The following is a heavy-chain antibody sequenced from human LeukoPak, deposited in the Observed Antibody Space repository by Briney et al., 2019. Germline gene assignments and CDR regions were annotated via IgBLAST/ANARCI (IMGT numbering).Heavy chain of an antibody. J-gene: IGHJ4*02. D-gene: IGHD6-19*01. CDR1: GYTFTSYD. Sequence: RASVKVSCKASGYTFTSYDINWVRQAPGQGLGWMGWMNPNSGNTGYAQKFQGRVTMTRNTSISTAYMELSSLRSEDTAVYYCARTAVYSSGWYDGGYWGQGTLVTVSS. V-gene: IGHV1-8*01. CDR2: MNPNSGNT. CDR3: ARTAVYSSGWYDGGY.